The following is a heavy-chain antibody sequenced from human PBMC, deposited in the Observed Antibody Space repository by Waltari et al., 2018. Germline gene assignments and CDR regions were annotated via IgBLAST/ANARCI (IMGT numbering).Heavy chain of an antibody. Sequence: VQLVDSGGDMVQPGGSLRLSCAASGFTFTSYAMHWVRQAPGKGREGGAGCSGAGMTTCDADAVGGRVTISRDNAKSTVYLQMDSLRVEDTAVYYCAKDVALLVVPAAHDWFDPWGQGTLVTVSS. CDR3: AKDVALLVVPAAHDWFDP. V-gene: IGHV3-23*04. D-gene: IGHD2-2*01. CDR1: GFTFTSYA. J-gene: IGHJ5*02. CDR2: CSGAGMTT.